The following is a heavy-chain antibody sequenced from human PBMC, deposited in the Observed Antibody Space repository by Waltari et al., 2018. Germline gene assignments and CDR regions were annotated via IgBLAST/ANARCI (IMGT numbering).Heavy chain of an antibody. D-gene: IGHD5-12*01. Sequence: QVQLVESGGGVVQPGRSLRLSCAASGFTFSNYAMHWVRQAPGKGLEWVAVISYDGSNKYYADSVKGRFTISRDNSKNTLYLQMNSLRAEDTAVYYCGADSDYKLKFDYWGQGTLVTVSS. V-gene: IGHV3-30-3*01. J-gene: IGHJ4*02. CDR3: GADSDYKLKFDY. CDR1: GFTFSNYA. CDR2: ISYDGSNK.